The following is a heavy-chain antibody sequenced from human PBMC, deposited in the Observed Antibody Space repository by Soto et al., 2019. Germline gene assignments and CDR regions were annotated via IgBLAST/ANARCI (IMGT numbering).Heavy chain of an antibody. CDR1: GFTFSSYG. Sequence: PGGSLRLSCAASGFTFSSYGMHWDRQAPGKGLEWVAVISYDGSNKYYADSVKGRFTISRDNSKNTLYLQMNSLRAEDTAVYYCAKDQSAYYDFWSGYSPAFDYWGQGTLVTVYS. CDR2: ISYDGSNK. D-gene: IGHD3-3*01. V-gene: IGHV3-30*18. J-gene: IGHJ4*02. CDR3: AKDQSAYYDFWSGYSPAFDY.